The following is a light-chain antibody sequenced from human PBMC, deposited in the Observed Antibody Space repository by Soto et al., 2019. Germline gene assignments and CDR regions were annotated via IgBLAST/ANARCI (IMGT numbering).Light chain of an antibody. CDR2: DAS. V-gene: IGKV1-5*01. CDR1: QSISSW. Sequence: DIQMTQSPSTLSASVGDRVTITCRASQSISSWLAWYQQKPGKAPKLLIYDASSLESGVPSRFSGSGSGTEFTLTISSLQPDDFATYYCQQYNSIQETFGQGTKV. CDR3: QQYNSIQET. J-gene: IGKJ1*01.